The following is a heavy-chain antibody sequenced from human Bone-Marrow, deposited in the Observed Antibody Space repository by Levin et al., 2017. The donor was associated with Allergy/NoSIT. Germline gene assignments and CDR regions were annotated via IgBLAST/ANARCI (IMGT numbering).Heavy chain of an antibody. D-gene: IGHD3-10*01. CDR3: AKDGRAAGEGQVSYYYYYGLDG. Sequence: GGSLRLSCAASGFNFDDHAMHWVRQVPGKGLEWVAGIAWNSASKSYADSVKGRFTISRDNAKRSLYLQMDSLRVEDTALYYCAKDGRAAGEGQVSYYYYYGLDGWGHGTTVTVSS. CDR1: GFNFDDHA. J-gene: IGHJ6*02. V-gene: IGHV3-9*01. CDR2: IAWNSASK.